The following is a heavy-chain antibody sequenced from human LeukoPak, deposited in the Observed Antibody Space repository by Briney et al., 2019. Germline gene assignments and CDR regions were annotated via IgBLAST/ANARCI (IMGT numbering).Heavy chain of an antibody. CDR3: ARVIAVAGTGSFYTDV. Sequence: SETLSLTCTVSGGSISSSSYYWGWIRQPPGKRLELMGSSYYSGSTYYNPSLKRRVTISVDTPKNQFSLKLSSVPAADKAVYYCARVIAVAGTGSFYTDVWGKGTTVTVSS. J-gene: IGHJ6*03. D-gene: IGHD6-19*01. V-gene: IGHV4-39*07. CDR2: SYYSGST. CDR1: GGSISSSSYY.